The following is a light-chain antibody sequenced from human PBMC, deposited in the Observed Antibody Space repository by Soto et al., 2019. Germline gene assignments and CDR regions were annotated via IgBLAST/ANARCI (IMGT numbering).Light chain of an antibody. J-gene: IGLJ3*02. CDR1: SSNIGAGYA. Sequence: QSVLTQPPSVSGAPGQRVTISCTGSSSNIGAGYAVHWYQQVPGTAPKLLIHGNSNRPSGVPDRFSGSKSGTSASLAITGLQAEDEADYYCHSYDSSLSAWVFGGGTKLTVL. CDR2: GNS. CDR3: HSYDSSLSAWV. V-gene: IGLV1-40*01.